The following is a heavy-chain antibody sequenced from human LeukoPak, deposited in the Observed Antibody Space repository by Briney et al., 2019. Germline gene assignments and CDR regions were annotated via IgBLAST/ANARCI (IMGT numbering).Heavy chain of an antibody. Sequence: GGSLRPSCAASGFTFSSYAMHWVRQAPGKGLEWVAVISYDGSNKYYADSVKGRFTISRDNSKNTLYLQMNSLRAEDTAVYYCAKDQGGDSSGYHKYYFDYWGQGTLVTVSS. D-gene: IGHD3-22*01. CDR2: ISYDGSNK. CDR1: GFTFSSYA. V-gene: IGHV3-30-3*01. J-gene: IGHJ4*02. CDR3: AKDQGGDSSGYHKYYFDY.